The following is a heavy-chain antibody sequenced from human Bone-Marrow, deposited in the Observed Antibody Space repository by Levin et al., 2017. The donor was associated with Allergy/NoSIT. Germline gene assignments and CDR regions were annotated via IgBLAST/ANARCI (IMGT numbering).Heavy chain of an antibody. D-gene: IGHD6-25*01. V-gene: IGHV3-7*01. CDR2: IKQDGTET. Sequence: GGSLRLSCVASGFSFSDVWMAWVRQAPGKGLEWVASIKQDGTETHYADSVKARFSISRDNAKNSVFLQMNILRAEETATYYCCSGGSGFDFWGQGILVTVSS. CDR3: CSGGSGFDF. CDR1: GFSFSDVW. J-gene: IGHJ4*02.